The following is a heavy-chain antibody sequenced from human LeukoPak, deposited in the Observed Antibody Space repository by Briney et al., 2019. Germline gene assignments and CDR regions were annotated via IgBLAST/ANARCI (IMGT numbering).Heavy chain of an antibody. CDR3: ARVGPAAVSYYYGMDV. D-gene: IGHD2-2*01. CDR2: INHGGST. J-gene: IGHJ6*02. CDR1: GGSFSGYY. V-gene: IGHV4-34*01. Sequence: PSETLSLTCAVYGGSFSGYYWSWIRRPPGKGLEWIGEINHGGSTNYNPSLKSRVTISVDTSKNQFSLKLSSVTAADTAVYYCARVGPAAVSYYYGMDVWGQGTTVTVSS.